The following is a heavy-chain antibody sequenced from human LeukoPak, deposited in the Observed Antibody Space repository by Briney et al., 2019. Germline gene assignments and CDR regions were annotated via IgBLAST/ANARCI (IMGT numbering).Heavy chain of an antibody. J-gene: IGHJ4*02. CDR1: GGSFSGYY. CDR3: ARSGGSWYVVY. Sequence: PSETLSLTCAVYGGSFSGYYWSWIRQPPGKGLEWIGEINHSGSTNYNPSLKSRVTISVDTSKNQFSLKLSSVTAADTAVYYCARSGGSWYVVYWGQGTLVTVSS. CDR2: INHSGST. D-gene: IGHD6-13*01. V-gene: IGHV4-34*01.